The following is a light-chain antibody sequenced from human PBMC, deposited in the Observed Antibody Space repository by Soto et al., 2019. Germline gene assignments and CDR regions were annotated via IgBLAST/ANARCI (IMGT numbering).Light chain of an antibody. CDR1: QSISSY. Sequence: DIHMTQSPSSLSASLGDRVTITCRASQSISSYLNWYQQKPGKAPKLLIYAASSLQSGVPSRFSGSGSGSDFTLTISSLQPEDFATYYCLQHNSYPWTFGQGTKVDIK. CDR2: AAS. J-gene: IGKJ1*01. V-gene: IGKV1-39*01. CDR3: LQHNSYPWT.